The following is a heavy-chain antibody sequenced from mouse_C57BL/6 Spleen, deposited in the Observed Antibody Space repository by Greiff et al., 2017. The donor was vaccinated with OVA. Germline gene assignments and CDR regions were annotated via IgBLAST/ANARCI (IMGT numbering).Heavy chain of an antibody. CDR2: ISYDGSN. CDR3: ARDGYGSSPWY. Sequence: EVQLQESGPGLVKPSQSLSLTCSVTGYSITSGYYWNWIRQFPGNKQEWMGYISYDGSNNYNPSLRNRITITRDTSKNQCFLKLNSVTTEDTATYYCARDGYGSSPWYWGQGTLVTVSA. CDR1: GYSITSGYY. J-gene: IGHJ3*01. V-gene: IGHV3-6*01. D-gene: IGHD1-1*01.